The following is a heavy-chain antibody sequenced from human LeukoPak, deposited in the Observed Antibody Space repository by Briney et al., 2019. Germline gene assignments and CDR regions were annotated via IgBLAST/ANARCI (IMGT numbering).Heavy chain of an antibody. Sequence: GGSLRLSCAASGFTFSSYNMNWVRQAPGKGLEWVSYISSSSSTIYYADSVKGRFTISIDNAKNSLYLQMNSLRAEDTAVFYCARDRGGTDDFWSGYYTGYFDYWGQGTLVTVSS. J-gene: IGHJ4*02. V-gene: IGHV3-48*01. CDR3: ARDRGGTDDFWSGYYTGYFDY. D-gene: IGHD3-3*01. CDR1: GFTFSSYN. CDR2: ISSSSSTI.